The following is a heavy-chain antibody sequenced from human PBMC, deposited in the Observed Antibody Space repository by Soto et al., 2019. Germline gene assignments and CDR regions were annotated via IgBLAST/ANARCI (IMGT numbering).Heavy chain of an antibody. V-gene: IGHV3-15*01. J-gene: IGHJ4*02. CDR1: GFTFSNAW. D-gene: IGHD6-13*01. CDR3: TTETEVFTIAAAAHSLGPDY. Sequence: GGSLRLSCAASGFTFSNAWMSWVRQAPGKGLEWVGRIKSKTDSGTTDYAAPVKGRFTISRDDSKNTLYLQMNSLKTEDTAVYYCTTETEVFTIAAAAHSLGPDYWGQGTLVTVSS. CDR2: IKSKTDSGTT.